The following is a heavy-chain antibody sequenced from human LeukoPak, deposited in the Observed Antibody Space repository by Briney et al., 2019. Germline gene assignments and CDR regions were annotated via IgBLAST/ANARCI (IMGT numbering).Heavy chain of an antibody. Sequence: GGSLRLSCAASGFTFRSYPVSWVRQAPGKGLEWVSAISGSGGSTYYADSVKGRSTISRANSKNTLYLQMNSLSAEDTAVYYCAKHALKTAMAFFDYWGQGTLVTVSS. CDR3: AKHALKTAMAFFDY. V-gene: IGHV3-23*01. CDR1: GFTFRSYP. J-gene: IGHJ4*02. D-gene: IGHD5-18*01. CDR2: ISGSGGST.